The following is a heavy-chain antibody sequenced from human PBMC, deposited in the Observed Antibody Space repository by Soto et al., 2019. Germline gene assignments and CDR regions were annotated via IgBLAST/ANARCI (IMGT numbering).Heavy chain of an antibody. Sequence: QVHLQESGPGLLKPSQTLSLTCTVSGASISSGGYYWTWIRQHPGKGLEWIGYIYCSGRTYSNPSLTSRVTISEGTSKNPFGLKLSSATAAHTAEYYCARAPLNWGQGTLVTVSS. CDR1: GASISSGGYY. CDR2: IYCSGRT. CDR3: ARAPLN. V-gene: IGHV4-31*03. J-gene: IGHJ4*02.